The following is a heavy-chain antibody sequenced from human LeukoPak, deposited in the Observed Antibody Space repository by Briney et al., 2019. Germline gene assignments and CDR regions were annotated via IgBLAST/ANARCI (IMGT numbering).Heavy chain of an antibody. CDR2: IWYDGSKE. CDR1: GFIFSNHG. Sequence: PGGSLRLSCAASGFIFSNHGMHWVRQAPGKGLEWVAGIWYDGSKEYYGGSVKGRFTISRDNSKSTVYLQMNSLGVEDTAVYHRARDRSYGSLECWGQGTLVTVSS. D-gene: IGHD3-16*02. V-gene: IGHV3-33*01. CDR3: ARDRSYGSLEC. J-gene: IGHJ4*02.